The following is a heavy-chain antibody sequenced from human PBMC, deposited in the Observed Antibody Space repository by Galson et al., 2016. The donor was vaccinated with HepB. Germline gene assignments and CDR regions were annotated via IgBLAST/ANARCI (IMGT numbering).Heavy chain of an antibody. Sequence: SLRLSCAASGSPFTTHWVRQAPGKGLQWVSALSYDGGSDHFAYSVKGRFTMSRDTTTNTVYLQMKSLRPEDTAIYYCAKEGHSSGYCGDFDAWGQGTMVTVSS. CDR2: LSYDGGSD. J-gene: IGHJ3*01. D-gene: IGHD6-19*01. CDR3: AKEGHSSGYCGDFDA. CDR1: GSPFT. V-gene: IGHV3-30-3*01.